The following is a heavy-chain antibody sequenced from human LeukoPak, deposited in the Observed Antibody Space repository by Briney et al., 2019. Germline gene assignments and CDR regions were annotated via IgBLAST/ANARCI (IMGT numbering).Heavy chain of an antibody. CDR3: ARRRYSSDPYYFDY. D-gene: IGHD6-19*01. CDR1: GFTFSSYA. V-gene: IGHV3-30-3*01. CDR2: ISYDGSNK. Sequence: GGSLRLSCAASGFTFSSYAMHWARQAPGKGLEWVAVISYDGSNKYYADSVKGRFTISRDNSKNTLYLQMSSLRAEDTAVYYCARRRYSSDPYYFDYWGQGTLVTVSS. J-gene: IGHJ4*02.